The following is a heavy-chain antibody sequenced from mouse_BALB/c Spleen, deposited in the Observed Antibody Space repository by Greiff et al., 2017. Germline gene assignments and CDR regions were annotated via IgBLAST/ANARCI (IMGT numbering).Heavy chain of an antibody. V-gene: IGHV2-4-1*01. CDR3: ARKGDYGSHYYAMDY. Sequence: QVQLKESGPGLVQPSQSLSITCTVSGFSLTSYGVHWVRQSPGKGLEWLGVIWSGGSTDYNAAFISRLSISKDNSKSQVFFKMNSLQADDTAIYYCARKGDYGSHYYAMDYWGQGTSVTVSS. CDR1: GFSLTSYG. D-gene: IGHD1-1*01. CDR2: IWSGGST. J-gene: IGHJ4*01.